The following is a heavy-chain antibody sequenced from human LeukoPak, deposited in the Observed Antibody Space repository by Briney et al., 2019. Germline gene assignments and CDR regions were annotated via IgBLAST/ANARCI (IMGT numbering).Heavy chain of an antibody. D-gene: IGHD3-3*01. J-gene: IGHJ6*02. CDR2: IWYDGSNK. CDR3: ARESDVLRFLEWLQDYYYYGMDV. CDR1: GFTFSSYG. V-gene: IGHV3-33*01. Sequence: GSLRLSCAASGFTFSSYGMHWVRQAPGKGLEWVAVIWYDGSNKYYADSVKGRFTISRDNSKNTLYLQMNSLRAEDTAVYYCARESDVLRFLEWLQDYYYYGMDVWGQGTTVTVSS.